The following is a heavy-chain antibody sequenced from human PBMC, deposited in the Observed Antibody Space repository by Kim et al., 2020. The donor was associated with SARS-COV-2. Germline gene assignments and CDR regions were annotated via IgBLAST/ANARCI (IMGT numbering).Heavy chain of an antibody. Sequence: SVKVSCKASGGTFSSYAISWVRQAPGQGLEWMGGIIPIFGTANYAQKFQGRVTITADESTSTAYMELSSLRSEDTAVYYCARDNAADYDFWSGYSIWGQGTLVTVSS. V-gene: IGHV1-69*13. CDR3: ARDNAADYDFWSGYSI. CDR2: IIPIFGTA. CDR1: GGTFSSYA. D-gene: IGHD3-3*01. J-gene: IGHJ4*02.